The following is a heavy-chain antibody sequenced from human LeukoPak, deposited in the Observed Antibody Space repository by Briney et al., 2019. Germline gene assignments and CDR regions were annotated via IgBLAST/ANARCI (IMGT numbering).Heavy chain of an antibody. V-gene: IGHV4-61*02. CDR3: AREDYYNSGGYYLDY. CDR2: ISPSGST. D-gene: IGHD3-22*01. CDR1: GGSINGGNYY. J-gene: IGHJ4*02. Sequence: TPSETLSLTCTVSGGSINGGNYYWTWIRQPAGKGLEWIGRISPSGSTNYNPSLTSRVTISVDTSKNQFSLKLSFVTAADTAVYFCAREDYYNSGGYYLDYWGQGTLVTVSS.